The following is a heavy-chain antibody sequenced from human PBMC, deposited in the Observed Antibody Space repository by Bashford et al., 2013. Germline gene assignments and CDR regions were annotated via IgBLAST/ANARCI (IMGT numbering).Heavy chain of an antibody. V-gene: IGHV5-51*01. CDR2: IYAGDSDT. J-gene: IGHJ4*02. CDR1: EYTFISYW. D-gene: IGHD2-21*01. Sequence: GESLKISCKGSEYTFISYWIGWVRQMPGKGLEWMGIIYAGDSDTRYNPSFQGQVTISADKSISTAYLQWSSLKASDTAMYYCASVKXFXGLALVDCWGQGPWSPS. CDR3: ASVKXFXGLALVDC.